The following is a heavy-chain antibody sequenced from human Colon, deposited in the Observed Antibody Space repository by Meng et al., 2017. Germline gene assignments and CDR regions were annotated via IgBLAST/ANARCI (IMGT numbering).Heavy chain of an antibody. J-gene: IGHJ4*02. CDR1: GFTFSSYY. Sequence: GESLKISCAASGFTFSSYYMNWVRQVPGKGLVWVSRIDHEGSSTGYADSVKGRFTISRDNAKNTLYLQMNSLRAEDTALYYCAGDLRAASDYWGQGTLVTVSS. CDR3: AGDLRAASDY. CDR2: IDHEGSST. V-gene: IGHV3-74*01. D-gene: IGHD3-10*01.